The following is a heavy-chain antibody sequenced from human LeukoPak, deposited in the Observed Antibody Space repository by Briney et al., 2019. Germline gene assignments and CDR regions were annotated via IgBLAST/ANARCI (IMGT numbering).Heavy chain of an antibody. CDR1: GSSISTSC. J-gene: IGHJ4*02. V-gene: IGHV4-59*01. D-gene: IGHD1-26*01. CDR2: IYYSGYT. CDR3: ARARSDSGRFDS. Sequence: PSETLSLTCTFSGSSISTSCWSWIRQPPGKGLEWIAYIYYSGYTNYNPSLKSRVTISIDTSKNQFSLKLSSVTAADTAVYYCARARSDSGRFDSWGQGTLVTVSS.